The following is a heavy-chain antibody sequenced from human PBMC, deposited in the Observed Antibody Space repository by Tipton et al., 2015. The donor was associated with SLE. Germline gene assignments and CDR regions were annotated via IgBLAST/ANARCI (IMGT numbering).Heavy chain of an antibody. V-gene: IGHV4-59*11. CDR3: AREAGGWYYFDY. CDR1: GDSISRHY. D-gene: IGHD6-19*01. Sequence: TLSLTCTVSGDSISRHYWTWIRQPPGKGLEWIGYVYDTGNTHYDPSLKSRSTISIDTSKNQFSLRLSSVTAADTAVYYCAREAGGWYYFDYWGQGTLVTVSS. J-gene: IGHJ4*02. CDR2: VYDTGNT.